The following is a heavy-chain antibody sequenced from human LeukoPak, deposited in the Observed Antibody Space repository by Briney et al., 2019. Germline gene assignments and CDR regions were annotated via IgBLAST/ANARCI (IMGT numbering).Heavy chain of an antibody. V-gene: IGHV4-38-2*01. Sequence: SETLSLTCAVSGYSISSGYYWGWIRQPPGKGLEWIGSIYHSGSTYYNPSLKSRVTISVDTSKNQFSLKLSSVTAADTAVYYCARSLETYYYGSGSYCWFDPWGQGTLVTVSS. J-gene: IGHJ5*02. CDR3: ARSLETYYYGSGSYCWFDP. CDR2: IYHSGST. CDR1: GYSISSGYY. D-gene: IGHD3-10*01.